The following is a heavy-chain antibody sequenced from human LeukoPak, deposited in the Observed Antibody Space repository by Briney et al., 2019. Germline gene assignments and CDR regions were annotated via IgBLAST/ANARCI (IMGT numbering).Heavy chain of an antibody. CDR3: ARRMYYDYVWGSYRPASYFDY. CDR2: INHSGST. CDR1: GGSFSGYY. Sequence: SETLSLTCAVYGGSFSGYYWSWIRQPPGKGLEWIGEINHSGSTNYNPSLKSRVTISVDTSKNQFSLKLSSVTAADTAVYYCARRMYYDYVWGSYRPASYFDYWGQGTLVTVSS. D-gene: IGHD3-16*02. V-gene: IGHV4-34*01. J-gene: IGHJ4*02.